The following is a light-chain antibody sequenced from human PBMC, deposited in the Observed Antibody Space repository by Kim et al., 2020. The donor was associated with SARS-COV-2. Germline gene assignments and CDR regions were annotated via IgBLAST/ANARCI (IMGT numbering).Light chain of an antibody. Sequence: SYELTQPPSVSVSPGQTASITCSGDKLGDKYACWYQQKPGQSPVLVIYQDSKRPSGIPERFSGSNSGNTATLTISGTQAMDEADYHCQAWDSSTVFG. CDR1: KLGDKY. J-gene: IGLJ3*02. CDR2: QDS. V-gene: IGLV3-1*01. CDR3: QAWDSSTV.